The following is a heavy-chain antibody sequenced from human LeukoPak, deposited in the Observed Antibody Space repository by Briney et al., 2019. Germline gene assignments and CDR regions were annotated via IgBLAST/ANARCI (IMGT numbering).Heavy chain of an antibody. V-gene: IGHV4-30-4*01. J-gene: IGHJ3*02. CDR2: IDYSGST. CDR3: ARMRGNHNM. Sequence: SETLSLTCTVSGGSISSGDYYWGWIRQPPGKGLEWIAFIDYSGSTYYSPSLKSRVTISLDTSKNQFSLKLSSVTAADTAVYYCARMRGNHNMWGQGTMVTVSS. CDR1: GGSISSGDYY.